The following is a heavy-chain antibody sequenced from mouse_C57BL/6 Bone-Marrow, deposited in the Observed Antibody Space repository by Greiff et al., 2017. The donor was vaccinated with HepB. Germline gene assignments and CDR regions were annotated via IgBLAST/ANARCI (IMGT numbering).Heavy chain of an antibody. V-gene: IGHV8-8*01. CDR3: ARPLGHWFAY. Sequence: QVQLKESGPGILQPSQTLSLTCSFSGFSLSTFGMGVGWIRQPSGKGLEWLAHSWWDDDKYYNPALKSRLTISKDTSKNQVFLKLANVDTADTATYYCARPLGHWFAYWGQGTLVTVSA. D-gene: IGHD4-1*01. J-gene: IGHJ3*01. CDR2: SWWDDDK. CDR1: GFSLSTFGMG.